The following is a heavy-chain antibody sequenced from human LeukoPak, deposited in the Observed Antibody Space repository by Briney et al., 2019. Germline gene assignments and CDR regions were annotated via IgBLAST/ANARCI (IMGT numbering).Heavy chain of an antibody. Sequence: TGGSLRLSCAASGFTFSTYAMSWVRQAPGKGLEWVSGISGSGRGGNTYYADSVKGRFTISRDNSKNTLYLQMNSLRAEDTAVYYCARDQNSVAGTTYNWFDPWGQGTLVTVSS. D-gene: IGHD6-19*01. J-gene: IGHJ5*02. CDR3: ARDQNSVAGTTYNWFDP. V-gene: IGHV3-23*01. CDR1: GFTFSTYA. CDR2: ISGSGRGGNT.